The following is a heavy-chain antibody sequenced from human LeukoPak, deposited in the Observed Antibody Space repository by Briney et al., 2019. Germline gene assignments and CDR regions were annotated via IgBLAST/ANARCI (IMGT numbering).Heavy chain of an antibody. J-gene: IGHJ4*02. D-gene: IGHD2-15*01. Sequence: SETLSLTCTVSGGSVSSGSYYWSWIRQPPGKGLEWIGYIYYSGSTNYNPSLKSRVIISVDTSKNQFSLKLSSVTAADTAVYYCARVIKGSLGYCSGGSCYPPPYFDYWGQGTLVTVSS. V-gene: IGHV4-61*01. CDR1: GGSVSSGSYY. CDR2: IYYSGST. CDR3: ARVIKGSLGYCSGGSCYPPPYFDY.